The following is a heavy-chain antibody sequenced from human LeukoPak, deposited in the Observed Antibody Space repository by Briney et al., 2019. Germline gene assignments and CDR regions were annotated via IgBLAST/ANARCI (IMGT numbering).Heavy chain of an antibody. CDR1: GLTFSYYA. Sequence: GGSLRLSCAASGLTFSYYAMAWVRQAPGKGLEWVSIISGSGGNTNYADSVKGRFTISRDNFKNTLYLQMNSLRAEDTAVYYCAKVQSSGWYPDYWGQGTLVTVSS. D-gene: IGHD6-19*01. CDR2: ISGSGGNT. J-gene: IGHJ4*02. V-gene: IGHV3-23*01. CDR3: AKVQSSGWYPDY.